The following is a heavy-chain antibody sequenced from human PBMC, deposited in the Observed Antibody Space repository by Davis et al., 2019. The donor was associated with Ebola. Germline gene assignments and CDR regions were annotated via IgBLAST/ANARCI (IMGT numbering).Heavy chain of an antibody. V-gene: IGHV5-51*01. CDR3: AKQESLYGSSDY. CDR1: GYSFTTYW. Sequence: GESLKISCKGSGYSFTTYWIAWVRKTPAKGLEWMGIIYPGDSDTRYSPSFEGQVTISVDRSISTAYLQWSSLKASDTAMYYCAKQESLYGSSDYWGQGTLVTVSS. D-gene: IGHD3-22*01. J-gene: IGHJ4*02. CDR2: IYPGDSDT.